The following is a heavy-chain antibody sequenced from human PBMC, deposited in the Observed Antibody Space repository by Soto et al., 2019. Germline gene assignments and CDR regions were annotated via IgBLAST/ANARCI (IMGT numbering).Heavy chain of an antibody. CDR2: IAHDGSEN. CDR3: ARESTAHFAY. CDR1: GFTFSSYW. J-gene: IGHJ4*02. V-gene: IGHV3-7*01. Sequence: EVQLVESGGGLVQPGGSLRLSCAVSGFTFSSYWMSWVRQAPGRGLEWVATIAHDGSENFYVDSVKGRFTISRDNTKNSLYLQTNSLRAEDTAVYYCARESTAHFAYWGQGTIVTVSS.